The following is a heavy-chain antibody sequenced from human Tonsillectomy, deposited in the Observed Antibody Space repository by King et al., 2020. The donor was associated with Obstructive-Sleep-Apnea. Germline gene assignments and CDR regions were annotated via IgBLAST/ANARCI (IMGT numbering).Heavy chain of an antibody. CDR1: GFTFSSYW. CDR3: ARDIMVRGVIMSGMDV. J-gene: IGHJ6*02. CDR2: IKQDGSEN. Sequence: EVQLVESGGGLVQPGGSLRLSCAASGFTFSSYWMSWVRQAPGKGLEGVANIKQDGSENYYVDSVKGRFTISRANAKNSLYLQMNSLRAEDTAVYYCARDIMVRGVIMSGMDVWGQGTTVTVSS. D-gene: IGHD3-10*01. V-gene: IGHV3-7*01.